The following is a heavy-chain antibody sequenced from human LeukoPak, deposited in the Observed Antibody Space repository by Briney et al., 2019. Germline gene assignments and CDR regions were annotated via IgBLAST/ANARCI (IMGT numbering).Heavy chain of an antibody. V-gene: IGHV3-7*03. CDR2: IKQDGSEK. CDR3: ASMEGSYYGSGSYLDY. J-gene: IGHJ4*02. D-gene: IGHD3-10*01. Sequence: PGGSLRLSCTASGSTFGDYSMTWFRQAPGKGLEWVANIKQDGSEKNYVDSVKGRFTISRDNAKNSLYLQMNSLRAEDTAVYYCASMEGSYYGSGSYLDYWGQGTLVTVSS. CDR1: GSTFGDYS.